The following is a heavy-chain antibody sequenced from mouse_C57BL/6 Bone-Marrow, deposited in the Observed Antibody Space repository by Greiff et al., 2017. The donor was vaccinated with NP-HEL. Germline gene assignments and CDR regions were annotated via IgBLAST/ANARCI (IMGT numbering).Heavy chain of an antibody. D-gene: IGHD3-2*02. CDR1: GFNIKDDY. CDR3: TTAQATKGYFDY. V-gene: IGHV14-4*01. CDR2: IDPENGDT. J-gene: IGHJ2*01. Sequence: DVQLQESGAELVRPGASVKLSCTASGFNIKDDYMHWVKQRPEQGLEWIGWIDPENGDTEYASKFQGKATITADTSSNTAYLQLSSLTSEDTAVYYCTTAQATKGYFDYWGQGTTLTVSS.